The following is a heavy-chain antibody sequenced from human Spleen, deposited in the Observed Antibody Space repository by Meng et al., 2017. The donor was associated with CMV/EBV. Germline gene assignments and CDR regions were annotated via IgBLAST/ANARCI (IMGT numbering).Heavy chain of an antibody. D-gene: IGHD3-10*01. CDR1: GFTFSSYA. J-gene: IGHJ4*02. CDR3: AKGPGVFRGGEYYFDY. Sequence: GESLKISCAASGFTFSSYAMSWVRQAPGKGLEWVSGISASGGSAYYADSVKGRFTISRDNSRNTLYLQMNSLRAEDTAVYYCAKGPGVFRGGEYYFDYWGQGTLVTVSS. V-gene: IGHV3-23*01. CDR2: ISASGGSA.